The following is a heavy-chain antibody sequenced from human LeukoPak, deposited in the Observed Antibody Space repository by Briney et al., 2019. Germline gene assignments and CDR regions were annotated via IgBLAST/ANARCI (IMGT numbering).Heavy chain of an antibody. D-gene: IGHD3-10*01. CDR1: GFTFSSYW. CDR3: AREGLLWFGELSFFDY. CDR2: IKQDGSEK. V-gene: IGHV3-7*01. Sequence: GGSLRLSCAVSGFTFSSYWMSWVRQAPGKGLEWVANIKQDGSEKYYVDSVKGRFTISRDNAKNSLYLQMNSLRAEDTAVYYCAREGLLWFGELSFFDYWGQGTLVTVSS. J-gene: IGHJ4*02.